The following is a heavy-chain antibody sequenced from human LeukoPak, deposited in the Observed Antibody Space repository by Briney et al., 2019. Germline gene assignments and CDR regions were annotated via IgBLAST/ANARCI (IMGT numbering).Heavy chain of an antibody. D-gene: IGHD1-26*01. CDR3: ARDRLADDSGSYREVFDY. V-gene: IGHV4-61*02. J-gene: IGHJ4*02. CDR1: GGSISSGSYY. Sequence: PSETLSLTCTVSGGSISSGSYYWSWIRQPAGKGLEWIGRIYTSGSTNYNPSLKSRVTISVDTSKNQFSLKLSSVTAADTAVYYCARDRLADDSGSYREVFDYWGQGTLVTVSS. CDR2: IYTSGST.